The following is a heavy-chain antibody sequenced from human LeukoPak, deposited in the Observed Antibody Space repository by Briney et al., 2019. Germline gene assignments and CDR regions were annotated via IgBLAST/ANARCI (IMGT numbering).Heavy chain of an antibody. CDR3: ARDRGNWNDPGGYYFDY. J-gene: IGHJ4*02. Sequence: SETLSLTCTVSGGSISSYYWSWIRQPAGKRLEWIGRIYTSGSTNYNPSLKSRVTMSVDTSKNQFSLKLSSVTAADTAVYYCARDRGNWNDPGGYYFDYWGQGTLVTVS. V-gene: IGHV4-4*07. CDR1: GGSISSYY. D-gene: IGHD1-1*01. CDR2: IYTSGST.